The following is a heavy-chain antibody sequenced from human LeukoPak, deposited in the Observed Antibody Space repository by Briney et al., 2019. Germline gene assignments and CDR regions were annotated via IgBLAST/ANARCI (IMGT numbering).Heavy chain of an antibody. Sequence: GGSLRLSCAASGFTVNSNYMSWVRQAPGKGLEWVSVIYSGGSTYYADSVKGRFTISRDNSKNTLYLQMNSLRAEDTAVHYCAREYSGYDSVSGYFDYWGQGTLVTVSS. V-gene: IGHV3-66*01. CDR1: GFTVNSNY. D-gene: IGHD5-12*01. CDR3: AREYSGYDSVSGYFDY. CDR2: IYSGGST. J-gene: IGHJ4*02.